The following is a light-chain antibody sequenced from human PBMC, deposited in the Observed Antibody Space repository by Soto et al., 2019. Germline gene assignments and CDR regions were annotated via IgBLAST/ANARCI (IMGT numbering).Light chain of an antibody. J-gene: IGKJ3*01. CDR1: QSLLHGTGYNY. Sequence: DIVMTQSPLSLPVTPGEPASISCRSSQSLLHGTGYNYLDWYLQKPGQSPQLLIQLGSMRASGVPDRLRGSGSGTDFTLKISRVEAEDVGVYYCIQVLQTPVTFGPGTKVDI. CDR2: LGS. V-gene: IGKV2-28*01. CDR3: IQVLQTPVT.